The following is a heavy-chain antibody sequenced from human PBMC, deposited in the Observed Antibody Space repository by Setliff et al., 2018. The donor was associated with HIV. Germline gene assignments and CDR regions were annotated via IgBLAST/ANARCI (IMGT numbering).Heavy chain of an antibody. V-gene: IGHV4-61*02. CDR3: ARDRDIVVVPASPQGYYYYMDV. CDR1: GGSISSGNYY. J-gene: IGHJ6*03. CDR2: IYSSGST. D-gene: IGHD2-2*01. Sequence: SETLSLTCTVSGGSISSGNYYWSWTRQPAGKGLEWIGRIYSSGSTNYNPSLKSRVTISINTSKNQFSLKLSSVTAADTAVYYCARDRDIVVVPASPQGYYYYMDVWGKGTTVTVSS.